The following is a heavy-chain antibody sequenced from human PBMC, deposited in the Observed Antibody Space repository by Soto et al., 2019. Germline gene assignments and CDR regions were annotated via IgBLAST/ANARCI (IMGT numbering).Heavy chain of an antibody. CDR3: ARDGYRYYYYYYGMDV. Sequence: GWCLGLCCAASGVTFNNSAINWSLQEPGKGLEWVSLIGESGTPAYYAGSVKGRFTSSRDNAKNTLSLQMNSLRAEDTAVYYCARDGYRYYYYYYGMDVLGQGTTVTVSS. D-gene: IGHD5-12*01. J-gene: IGHJ6*02. V-gene: IGHV3-74*01. CDR2: IGESGTPA. CDR1: GVTFNNSA.